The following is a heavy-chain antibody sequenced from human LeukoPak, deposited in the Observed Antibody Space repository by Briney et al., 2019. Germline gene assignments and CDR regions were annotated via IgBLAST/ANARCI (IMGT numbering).Heavy chain of an antibody. CDR3: ARGEPNVDTAISY. V-gene: IGHV3-33*01. CDR2: IWYDGSKK. CDR1: GFTFSSYG. J-gene: IGHJ4*02. Sequence: GGSLRLSCAASGFTFSSYGMHWVRQAPGKGVEWVGVIWYDGSKKKYADSLKGRFTISRDNSKNTLYLQMNSLRAEDTAVYYCARGEPNVDTAISYWGEGSLVTVSS. D-gene: IGHD5-18*01.